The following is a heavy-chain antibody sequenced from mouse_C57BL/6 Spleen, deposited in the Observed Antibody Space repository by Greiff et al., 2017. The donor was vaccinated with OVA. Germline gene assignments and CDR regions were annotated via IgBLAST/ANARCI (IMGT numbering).Heavy chain of an antibody. CDR2: IYPGDGDT. CDR1: GYAFSSSW. Sequence: QVQLQQSGPELVKPGASVKLSCKASGYAFSSSWMNWVKQRPGQGLEWIGRIYPGDGDTNYNGKVKGKATLTADKSSSTAYMQLSSLTSEDSAVYFCARSYYGSSYPFDYWGQGTTLTVSS. J-gene: IGHJ2*01. D-gene: IGHD1-1*01. V-gene: IGHV1-82*01. CDR3: ARSYYGSSYPFDY.